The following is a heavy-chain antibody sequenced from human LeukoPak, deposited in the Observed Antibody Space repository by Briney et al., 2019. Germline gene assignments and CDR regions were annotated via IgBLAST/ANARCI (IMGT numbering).Heavy chain of an antibody. CDR2: IYSGGST. CDR3: ARVPILGPDV. J-gene: IGHJ6*04. Sequence: GGSLKLSCPASGLPVSSNYMSGVGKAPGKGLEGVSVIYSGGSTYYADSVKGRFTISRDNSKNTLYLQMNSLRAEDTAVYYCARVPILGPDVWGKGTTVTVSS. CDR1: GLPVSSNY. V-gene: IGHV3-66*02. D-gene: IGHD3-16*01.